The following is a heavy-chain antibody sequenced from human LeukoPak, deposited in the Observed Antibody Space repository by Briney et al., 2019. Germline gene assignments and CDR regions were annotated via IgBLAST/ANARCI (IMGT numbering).Heavy chain of an antibody. J-gene: IGHJ6*03. V-gene: IGHV1-8*03. Sequence: ASVKVSCKASGYTFTSYGINWVRQATGQGLEWMGWMNPNSGNTGYAQKFQGRVTITRNTSISTAYMELSSLRSEDTAVYYCARTNWNYRDYYYYYMDVWGKGTTVTVSS. D-gene: IGHD1-7*01. CDR2: MNPNSGNT. CDR1: GYTFTSYG. CDR3: ARTNWNYRDYYYYYMDV.